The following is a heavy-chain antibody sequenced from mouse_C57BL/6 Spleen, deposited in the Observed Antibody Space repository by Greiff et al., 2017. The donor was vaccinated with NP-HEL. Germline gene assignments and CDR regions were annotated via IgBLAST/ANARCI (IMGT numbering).Heavy chain of an antibody. J-gene: IGHJ4*01. CDR1: GYSFTGYY. CDR2: INPSTGGT. Sequence: EVQLQQSGPELVKPGASVKISCKASGYSFTGYYMNWVKQSPEKGLEWIGEINPSTGGTTYNQKFKAKATLTVDKSSSTAYMQLKSLTSEDSAVYYCARHAMDYWGQGTSVTVSS. CDR3: ARHAMDY. V-gene: IGHV1-42*01.